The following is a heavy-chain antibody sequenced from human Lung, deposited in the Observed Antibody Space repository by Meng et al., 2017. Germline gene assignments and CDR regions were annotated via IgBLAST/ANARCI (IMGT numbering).Heavy chain of an antibody. V-gene: IGHV4-30-4*01. Sequence: EPRLYSGPRLGKHSPTLSPTCAASGGSISSSNYYWSWIRQPPGKGLEWSGHIYNSGSTYYNPSLKSRITISVDTSKNQFSLKLSSVTAADTAVYYCARGQKGYFDLWGRGTLVTVSS. CDR3: ARGQKGYFDL. CDR2: IYNSGST. CDR1: GGSISSSNYY. J-gene: IGHJ2*01.